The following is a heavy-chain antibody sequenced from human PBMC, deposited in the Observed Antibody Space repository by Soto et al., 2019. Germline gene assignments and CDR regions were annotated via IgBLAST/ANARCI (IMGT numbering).Heavy chain of an antibody. Sequence: QVQLVQSGAEVKKPGSSVKVSCKASGGTFSSYTISWVRQAPGQGLEWMGRIIPILGIANYAQKFQGRVTITADKSTSTAYMELSSLRSEDTAVYYCARYGRDGYNYRIDYWGQGTLVTVSS. V-gene: IGHV1-69*02. CDR2: IIPILGIA. J-gene: IGHJ4*02. CDR1: GGTFSSYT. CDR3: ARYGRDGYNYRIDY. D-gene: IGHD1-1*01.